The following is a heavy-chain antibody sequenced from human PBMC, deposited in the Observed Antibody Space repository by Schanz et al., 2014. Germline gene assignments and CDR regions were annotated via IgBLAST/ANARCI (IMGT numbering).Heavy chain of an antibody. CDR1: GFTFSDYS. V-gene: IGHV3-66*01. J-gene: IGHJ4*02. Sequence: VQLVESGGGVVQPGGSLRLSCAASGFTFSDYSMSWVRQTPGKGLEWVSIIYSGVSTYYADSVKGRFTIARDNSNNTVYLQMNTLRAEDTAVYYSAREDCSAASCYFRYWGQGTLVTVSS. CDR3: AREDCSAASCYFRY. D-gene: IGHD6-25*01. CDR2: IYSGVST.